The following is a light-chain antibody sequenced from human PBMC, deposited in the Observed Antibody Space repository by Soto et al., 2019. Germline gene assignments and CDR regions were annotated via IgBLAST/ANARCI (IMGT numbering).Light chain of an antibody. CDR3: QQRNHWHWSFT. V-gene: IGKV3-11*01. CDR2: DTS. CDR1: QSVSSH. J-gene: IGKJ3*01. Sequence: EIVLTQSPATLSLSPGERATLSCRASQSVSSHLAWYQQKPGQAPRLLIYDTSKRATGIPARFSGSGSGTDFAFTISSLEPEAVEVAVCQQRNHWHWSFTFGPGTKVEIK.